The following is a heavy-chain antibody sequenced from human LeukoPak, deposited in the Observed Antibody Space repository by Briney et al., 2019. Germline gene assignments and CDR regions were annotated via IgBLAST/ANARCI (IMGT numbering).Heavy chain of an antibody. CDR3: ARPDVGKDDAFDI. V-gene: IGHV5-51*01. CDR2: IYPGDSDT. D-gene: IGHD3-10*01. J-gene: IGHJ3*02. CDR1: GYSFTSYW. Sequence: GASLKISCKGFGYSFTSYWIGWVRQMPGKGLEWMGIIYPGDSDTRYSPSFQGQVTISADKSISTAYLQWSSLKASDTAMYYCARPDVGKDDAFDIWGQGTMVTVSS.